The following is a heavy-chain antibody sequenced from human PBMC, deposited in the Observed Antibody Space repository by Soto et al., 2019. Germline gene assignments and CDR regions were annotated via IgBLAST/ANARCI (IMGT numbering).Heavy chain of an antibody. V-gene: IGHV3-23*01. D-gene: IGHD1-20*01. CDR3: AKDRVNHNSVWDPFDI. CDR2: FSGRTERT. CDR1: GFTFSTYA. Sequence: VQLLESGGGLVQPGGSLRLSCAASGFTFSTYAMSWVRQTPGKGLEWVSAFSGRTERTYYADSVKGRFTISRDNSKNTLFLQMNSLRAEHTAVYYCAKDRVNHNSVWDPFDIWGQGTMVTVSS. J-gene: IGHJ3*02.